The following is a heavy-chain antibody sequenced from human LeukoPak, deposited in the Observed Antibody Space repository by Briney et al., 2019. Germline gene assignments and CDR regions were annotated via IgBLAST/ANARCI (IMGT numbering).Heavy chain of an antibody. CDR1: GYTFITYW. D-gene: IGHD1-7*01. CDR3: AIVTGTRVDY. V-gene: IGHV5-51*01. Sequence: GESLKISCKASGYTFITYWIGWVRQMPGKGLEWMGIIYPGDSDTRYSPSFQGQVTISADKSISTAYLHWSSLKASDTAIYYCAIVTGTRVDYWGQGTLVTVSS. CDR2: IYPGDSDT. J-gene: IGHJ4*02.